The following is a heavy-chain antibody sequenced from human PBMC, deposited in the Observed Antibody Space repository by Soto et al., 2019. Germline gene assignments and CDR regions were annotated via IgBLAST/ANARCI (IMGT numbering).Heavy chain of an antibody. Sequence: EVQLVESGGGLVQPGGSLSLSCAASGFTFSSYWMSWVRQAPGKGLEWVAHIKQDGSEKYYVDSVKGRFTISRDNAKNSLSMQMNGLSAEDTAVYYSATEPGSGLPEENWFDSWGQGTLVTVSS. CDR2: IKQDGSEK. CDR3: ATEPGSGLPEENWFDS. D-gene: IGHD3-10*01. V-gene: IGHV3-7*01. J-gene: IGHJ5*01. CDR1: GFTFSSYW.